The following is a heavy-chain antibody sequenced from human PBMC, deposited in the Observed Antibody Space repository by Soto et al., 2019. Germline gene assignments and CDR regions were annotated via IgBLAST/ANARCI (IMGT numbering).Heavy chain of an antibody. V-gene: IGHV3-33*01. CDR3: ARELYYYGSGSYYNYYGMDV. CDR2: IWYDGSNK. D-gene: IGHD3-10*01. CDR1: GFTFSSYG. J-gene: IGHJ6*02. Sequence: GGSLRLSCAASGFTFSSYGMHWVRHASGKGLEWVAVIWYDGSNKYYADSVKGRFTISRDNSKNTLYLQMNSLRAEDTAVYYCARELYYYGSGSYYNYYGMDVWGQGTTVTVSS.